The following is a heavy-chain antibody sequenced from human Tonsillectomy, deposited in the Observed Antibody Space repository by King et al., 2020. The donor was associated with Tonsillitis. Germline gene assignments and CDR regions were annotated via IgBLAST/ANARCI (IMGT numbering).Heavy chain of an antibody. Sequence: VQLVESGGGLVQPGGSLRLSCAASGFTFSSYAMHWVRQAPGKGLEYVSAISSNGGSTYYANSVKGRFTISRDNSKNTLYLQMGSLRAEDMAVYYCARGDYGWGSYVMRYWGQGTLVTVSS. CDR1: GFTFSSYA. D-gene: IGHD3-10*01. CDR2: ISSNGGST. J-gene: IGHJ4*02. V-gene: IGHV3-64*01. CDR3: ARGDYGWGSYVMRY.